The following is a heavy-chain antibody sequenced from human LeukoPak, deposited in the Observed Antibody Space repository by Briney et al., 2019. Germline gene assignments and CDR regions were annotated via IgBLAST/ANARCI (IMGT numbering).Heavy chain of an antibody. CDR1: GGSISSGCYY. J-gene: IGHJ4*02. CDR2: IYYSGST. V-gene: IGHV4-31*03. Sequence: SESLSLTCTVSGGSISSGCYYWSWIRQHPGKGLDGIGYIYYSGSTYYNPSLKSRVTISVDTSKNQFSLKLSSVTAADTAVYYCAGGYCSSTSCYSFDYWGQGTLVTVSS. CDR3: AGGYCSSTSCYSFDY. D-gene: IGHD2-2*02.